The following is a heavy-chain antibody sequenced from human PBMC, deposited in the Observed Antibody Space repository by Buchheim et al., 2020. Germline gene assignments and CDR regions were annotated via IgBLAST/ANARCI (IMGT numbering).Heavy chain of an antibody. CDR2: IKSKTDGGTT. V-gene: IGHV3-15*01. D-gene: IGHD2-2*01. CDR3: TTDPDIVVVPAARRFDY. J-gene: IGHJ4*02. Sequence: EVQLVESGRGLVKPGGSLRLSCAASGFTFSNAWMSWVRQAPGKGLEWVGRIKSKTDGGTTDYAAPVKGRFTISRDDSKNTLCLQMNSLKTEDTAVYYCTTDPDIVVVPAARRFDYWGQGTL. CDR1: GFTFSNAW.